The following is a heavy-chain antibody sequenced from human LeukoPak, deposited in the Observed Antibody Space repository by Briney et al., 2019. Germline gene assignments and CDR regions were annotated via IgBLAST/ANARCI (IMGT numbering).Heavy chain of an antibody. Sequence: SVKVSCKASGGTFSSYAVSWVRQAPGQGLEWMGRIIPILGIANYAQKFQGRVTITADKSTSRAYMEVSSLRSEDTAVYYCAREAPHDSSAQSAPFDYWGQGTLVTVSS. D-gene: IGHD3-22*01. CDR1: GGTFSSYA. CDR3: AREAPHDSSAQSAPFDY. V-gene: IGHV1-69*04. J-gene: IGHJ4*02. CDR2: IIPILGIA.